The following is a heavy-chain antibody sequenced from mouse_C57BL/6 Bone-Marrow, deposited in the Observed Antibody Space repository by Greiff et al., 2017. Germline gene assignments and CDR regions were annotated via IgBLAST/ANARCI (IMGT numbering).Heavy chain of an antibody. CDR1: GYTFTDYY. CDR3: ARVGMVKTSYFAF. D-gene: IGHD2-2*01. J-gene: IGHJ1*03. Sequence: EVQLQQSGPVLVKPGASVKMSCKASGYTFTDYYMNWVKQRHGGSLEWIGGINPYNGGTRYNQTFKGKATLTGDKPSSTAYMELNSLTSEDSAVYYCARVGMVKTSYFAFWGTGTTVTVS. V-gene: IGHV1-19*01. CDR2: INPYNGGT.